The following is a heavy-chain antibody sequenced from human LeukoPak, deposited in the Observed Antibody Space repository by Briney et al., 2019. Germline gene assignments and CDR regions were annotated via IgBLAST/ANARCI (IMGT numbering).Heavy chain of an antibody. CDR2: IYTSGST. V-gene: IGHV4-38-2*02. CDR1: DYSISSGYY. CDR3: ARAVSFVGTRYFDWPIPSDWFDP. Sequence: KTSETLSLTCIVSDYSISSGYYWAWIRQPPGKGLEWIGRIYTSGSTNYNPSLKSRVTISVDTSKNQFSLKLSSVTAADTAVYYCARAVSFVGTRYFDWPIPSDWFDPWGQGTLVTVSS. D-gene: IGHD3-9*01. J-gene: IGHJ5*02.